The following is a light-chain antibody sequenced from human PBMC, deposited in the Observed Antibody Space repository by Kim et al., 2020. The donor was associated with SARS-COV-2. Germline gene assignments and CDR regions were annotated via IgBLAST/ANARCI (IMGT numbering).Light chain of an antibody. Sequence: GKPVTISCTRRSGSIDDNYVQWYQQRPGGVPTTVIYEDDQRPSGVSDRFSGSIDNSSNSASLTISGVRTEDEADYYCQSYNRDNVIFGGGTQLTVL. V-gene: IGLV6-57*03. CDR2: EDD. J-gene: IGLJ2*01. CDR3: QSYNRDNVI. CDR1: SGSIDDNY.